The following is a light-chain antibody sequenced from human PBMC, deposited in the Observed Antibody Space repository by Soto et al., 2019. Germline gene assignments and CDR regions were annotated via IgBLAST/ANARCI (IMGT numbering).Light chain of an antibody. CDR1: SSDVGGHNY. Sequence: QSALTQPPSASGSPGQSITISCAGTSSDVGGHNYVSWYQQHPGKVPRLIIYEVTKRPSGVADRFSGSKSGNTATLTVSGLPAEDEADYFCNSYGGCKNLAFFGTGTKLTVL. J-gene: IGLJ1*01. CDR2: EVT. CDR3: NSYGGCKNLAF. V-gene: IGLV2-8*01.